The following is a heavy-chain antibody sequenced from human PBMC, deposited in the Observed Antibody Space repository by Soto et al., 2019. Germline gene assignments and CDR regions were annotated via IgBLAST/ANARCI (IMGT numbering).Heavy chain of an antibody. CDR3: VRGRLGFCDF. D-gene: IGHD6-19*01. V-gene: IGHV3-48*04. J-gene: IGHJ4*01. CDR2: ISGSSNAI. CDR1: GFTPRNFA. Sequence: EVQLVESGGNWVQPGGSLRLTCAVSGFTPRNFALNWFRQAPGRGLEWVSYISGSSNAIYYADSVRGRFTTSRDNAENSLYLQMHSPRAEDTAVYYCVRGRLGFCDFWGHGTLVTVSS.